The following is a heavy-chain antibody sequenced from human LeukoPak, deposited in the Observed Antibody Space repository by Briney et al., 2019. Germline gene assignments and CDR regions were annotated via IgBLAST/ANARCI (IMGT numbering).Heavy chain of an antibody. CDR1: GFTFSSYS. Sequence: GGSLRLSCAASGFTFSSYSMNWVRQAPGKGLEWVSSISSSSSYIYYADSVKGRFTISRDNAKNSLYLQMNSLRAEDTAVYYCARGIAVAGTASYWGQGTLVTVSS. CDR3: ARGIAVAGTASY. J-gene: IGHJ4*02. D-gene: IGHD6-19*01. CDR2: ISSSSSYI. V-gene: IGHV3-21*01.